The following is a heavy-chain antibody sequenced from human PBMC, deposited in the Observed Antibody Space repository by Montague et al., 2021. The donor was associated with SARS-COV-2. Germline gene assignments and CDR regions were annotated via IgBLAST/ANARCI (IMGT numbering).Heavy chain of an antibody. CDR3: ARAAAGYYYYGMDV. V-gene: IGHV3-23*01. CDR2: IIGSGGST. J-gene: IGHJ6*02. D-gene: IGHD6-13*01. CDR1: GFTFSSYA. Sequence: SLRLSCAASGFTFSSYAMSWVRQAPGKGLEWVSAIIGSGGSTYYADSVKGRFTISRDNSKNTLYLQMNSLRAEDTAVYYCARAAAGYYYYGMDVWGQGTTVTVSS.